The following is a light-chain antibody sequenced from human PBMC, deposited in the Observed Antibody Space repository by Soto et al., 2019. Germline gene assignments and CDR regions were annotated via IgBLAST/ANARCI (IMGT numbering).Light chain of an antibody. CDR2: GNN. Sequence: QSVLTQPPSVSGAPGQRVTISCTGSSSNIGTPYDVHWYQQLPGTAPKLLIYGNNNRPSGVPDRFSGSKSGTSASLAITGLQAEDEADYYCQSYDSSLSGYVIFGGGTKLPVL. CDR1: SSNIGTPYD. J-gene: IGLJ2*01. CDR3: QSYDSSLSGYVI. V-gene: IGLV1-40*01.